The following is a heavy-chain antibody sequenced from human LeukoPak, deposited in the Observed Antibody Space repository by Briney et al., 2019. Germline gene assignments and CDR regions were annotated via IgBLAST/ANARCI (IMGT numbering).Heavy chain of an antibody. Sequence: GGSLRLSCAASGFTFSSYGMSWVRQAPGKGLEWVSAISGSGGSTYYADSVKGRFTISRDNSKNTLYLQMNSLRAEDTAVYYCAKDVSYYYGSGSCFDYWGQGTLVTVSS. D-gene: IGHD3-10*01. CDR2: ISGSGGST. CDR3: AKDVSYYYGSGSCFDY. V-gene: IGHV3-23*01. J-gene: IGHJ4*02. CDR1: GFTFSSYG.